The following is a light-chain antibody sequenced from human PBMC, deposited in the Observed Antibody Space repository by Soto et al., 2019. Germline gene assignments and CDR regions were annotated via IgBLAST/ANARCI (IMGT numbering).Light chain of an antibody. CDR3: QQYNNWPRT. Sequence: DIQMTQSPSTLSGSVGDRVTITCRASQTISSWLAWYQQKPGKAPKLLIYKASTLKSGVPSRFSGSGSGTEFTLTINSLQSEDFAVYYCQQYNNWPRTFGQGTTVDIK. J-gene: IGKJ1*01. V-gene: IGKV1-5*03. CDR1: QTISSW. CDR2: KAS.